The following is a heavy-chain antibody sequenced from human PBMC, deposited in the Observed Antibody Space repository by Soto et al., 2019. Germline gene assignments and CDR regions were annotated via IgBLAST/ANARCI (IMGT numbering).Heavy chain of an antibody. CDR1: GFSFSYYA. CDR2: ISGSDGST. CDR3: AKDRERDAWYEDY. Sequence: DVQLLESGGGLVEPGGSLRLSCVASGFSFSYYAMTWVRQAPGRGLEWVSVISGSDGSTYYADSVKGRFTISRDNPKNTLYLQSNSLRGEDTAVDYCAKDRERDAWYEDYWGQGTLVTVSS. D-gene: IGHD6-13*01. V-gene: IGHV3-23*01. J-gene: IGHJ4*02.